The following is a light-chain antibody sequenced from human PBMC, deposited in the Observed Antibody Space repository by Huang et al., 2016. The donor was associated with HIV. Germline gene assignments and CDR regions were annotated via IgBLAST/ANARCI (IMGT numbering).Light chain of an antibody. J-gene: IGKJ1*01. CDR1: QSVAKH. V-gene: IGKV3-15*01. CDR3: HHYSNWPPTWT. Sequence: EIVMTQSPATLSVSPGERATLSCRASQSVAKHFAWYQQKPGQAPRLLIYGASTRATGIPARCSGSGSGTEFTLTISSLQSEDFAVYYCHHYSNWPPTWTFGQGTKVEIK. CDR2: GAS.